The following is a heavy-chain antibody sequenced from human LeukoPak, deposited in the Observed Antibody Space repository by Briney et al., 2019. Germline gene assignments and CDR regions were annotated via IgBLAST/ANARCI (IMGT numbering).Heavy chain of an antibody. V-gene: IGHV1-2*06. J-gene: IGHJ4*02. CDR2: INPNSGGT. Sequence: ASVKVSCKASGYTFTGYYMHWVRQAPGQGLEWMGRINPNSGGTNYAQKFQGRVTMTRDTSISTAYMELRSLRSDDTAVYYCARDYSSGWTGYWGQGTLVTVSS. CDR1: GYTFTGYY. D-gene: IGHD6-19*01. CDR3: ARDYSSGWTGY.